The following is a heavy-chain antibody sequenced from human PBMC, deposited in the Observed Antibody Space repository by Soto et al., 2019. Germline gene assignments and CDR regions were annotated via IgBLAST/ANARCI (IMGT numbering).Heavy chain of an antibody. CDR2: ISSSSSYT. D-gene: IGHD2-15*01. CDR1: GFTFSDYY. J-gene: IGHJ4*02. V-gene: IGHV3-11*06. CDR3: ARVRCSPNPYFDY. Sequence: QVQLVESGGGLVKPGGSLRLSCAASGFTFSDYYMSWIGQAPGKGLEWFSYISSSSSYTNYADSVKGRFTISRDNAKNSLLLQMNSLRAEDTAVYYCARVRCSPNPYFDYWGQGTLVTVSS.